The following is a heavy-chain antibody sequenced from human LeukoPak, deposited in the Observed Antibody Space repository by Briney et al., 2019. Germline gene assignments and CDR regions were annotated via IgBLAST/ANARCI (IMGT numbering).Heavy chain of an antibody. V-gene: IGHV4-38-2*01. CDR2: IYHSGST. J-gene: IGHJ4*02. CDR3: ARGGASHSSGWCPGY. CDR1: GYSISSGYY. Sequence: SETLSLTCAVSGYSISSGYYWGWIRQPPGKGLEWIGNIYHSGSTYYNPSLKSRVTISVDTSKNQFSLKLSSVTAADTAVYYCARGGASHSSGWCPGYWGQGTLVTVSS. D-gene: IGHD6-19*01.